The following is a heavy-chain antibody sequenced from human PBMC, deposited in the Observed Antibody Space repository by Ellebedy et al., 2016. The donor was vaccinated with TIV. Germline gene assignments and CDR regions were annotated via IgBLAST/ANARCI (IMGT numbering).Heavy chain of an antibody. J-gene: IGHJ6*02. CDR1: GFTVGNSY. Sequence: PGGSLRLSCAASGFTVGNSYLSWVRQTPGKGLEWVSLIYSNDNTYYGDAVRGRFTISRDTSSNTLYIQMNSLRAEDTAVYYCGRDDRYGLDVWGQGTTVIVSS. V-gene: IGHV3-53*01. CDR3: GRDDRYGLDV. CDR2: IYSNDNT.